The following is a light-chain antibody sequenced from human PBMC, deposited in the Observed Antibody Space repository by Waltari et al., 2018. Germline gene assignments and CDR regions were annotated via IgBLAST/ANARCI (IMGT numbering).Light chain of an antibody. Sequence: QSALTQPPSASGSPGQSVTIPCTGTSPDVGSNNHVSWYQQHPGKAPKVMIYEVSERPSGVPDRFSGSKSGNTASLTVSGLQAEDEADYYCIAYAGSNNLGYVFGTGTKVTVL. V-gene: IGLV2-8*01. CDR3: IAYAGSNNLGYV. CDR2: EVS. CDR1: SPDVGSNNH. J-gene: IGLJ1*01.